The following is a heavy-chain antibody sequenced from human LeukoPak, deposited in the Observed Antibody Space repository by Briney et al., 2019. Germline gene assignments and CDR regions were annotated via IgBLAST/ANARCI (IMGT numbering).Heavy chain of an antibody. CDR1: AFTFSSYS. CDR3: VRDRDYAFDF. V-gene: IGHV3-48*02. CDR2: SNTDGTI. Sequence: GGSLRLSCAASAFTFSSYSMNWVRQAPGKGLEWISYSNTDGTISYADSVKGRFTISRDNAENSLYLQMNSLRDEDTAVYFCVRDRDYAFDFWGQGTMVTVSS. J-gene: IGHJ3*01.